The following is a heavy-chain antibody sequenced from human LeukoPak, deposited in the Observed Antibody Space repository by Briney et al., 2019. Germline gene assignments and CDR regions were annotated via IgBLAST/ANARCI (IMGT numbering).Heavy chain of an antibody. CDR2: ISGSGGST. CDR1: GFTFSSYA. J-gene: IGHJ6*02. Sequence: GGSLRLSCAASGFTFSSYAMSWVRQAPGKGLEWVSAISGSGGSTYYADSVKGRFTISRDNSKNTLYLQMNSLRAEDTAVYYCATYGITMVRGVILANYGMDVWGQGTTVTVSS. V-gene: IGHV3-23*01. D-gene: IGHD3-10*01. CDR3: ATYGITMVRGVILANYGMDV.